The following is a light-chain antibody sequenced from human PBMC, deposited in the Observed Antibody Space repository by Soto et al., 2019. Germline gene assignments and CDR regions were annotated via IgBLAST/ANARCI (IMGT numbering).Light chain of an antibody. J-gene: IGKJ5*01. V-gene: IGKV3-11*01. CDR2: DAS. CDR3: QQRSNWPPIT. Sequence: EILFTQSPATLSFSPGERATLSCRASQSVSSYLAWYQRKPGQAPRLLIYDASNRATGIPARFSGSGSGTDFTLTISSLEPEDFAVYYCQQRSNWPPITFGQGTRLEIK. CDR1: QSVSSY.